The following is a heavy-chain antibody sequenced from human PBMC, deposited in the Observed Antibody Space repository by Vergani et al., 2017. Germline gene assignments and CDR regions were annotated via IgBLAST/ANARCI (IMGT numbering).Heavy chain of an antibody. J-gene: IGHJ6*02. CDR1: GGTFSSYA. CDR2: IIPIFGTA. CDR3: ARGDGFRSMTTEGEGMDV. Sequence: QVQLVQSGAEVKKPGSSVKVSCKASGGTFSSYAISWVRQAPGQGLEWMGGIIPIFGTANYAQKFQGRVTITADESTSTAYMELSSLRSEDTAVYYCARGDGFRSMTTEGEGMDVWGRGTTVTVSS. D-gene: IGHD4-17*01. V-gene: IGHV1-69*01.